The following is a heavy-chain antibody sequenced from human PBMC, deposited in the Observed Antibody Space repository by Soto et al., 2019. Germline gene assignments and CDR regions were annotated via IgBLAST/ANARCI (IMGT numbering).Heavy chain of an antibody. CDR1: GFPFSSYA. D-gene: IGHD6-19*01. J-gene: IGHJ4*02. V-gene: IGHV3-23*01. CDR2: ISGSGGST. CDR3: AKDISSSGWYSYFDY. Sequence: GGSLRLSCAASGFPFSSYAMSWVRQAPGKGLEWVSGISGSGGSTYYADTVKGRFTISRDNSKNTLYLQMDSLRAEDTAVYYCAKDISSSGWYSYFDYWGQGTLVTVSS.